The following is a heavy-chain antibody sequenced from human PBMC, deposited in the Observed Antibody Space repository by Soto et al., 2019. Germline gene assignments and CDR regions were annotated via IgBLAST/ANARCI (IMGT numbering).Heavy chain of an antibody. D-gene: IGHD2-15*01. Sequence: SQTLSLTCVGSGDTVSSNSVAWNLVRQSPSRGLEWLGRTYYRSRWYSDYAVSVRSRIDINADTSKNRVSLQLNSVTPEDTAVYYCARSEEDSDYYYYGMDVWGQGTTVTVSS. CDR1: GDTVSSNSVA. J-gene: IGHJ6*02. V-gene: IGHV6-1*01. CDR2: TYYRSRWYS. CDR3: ARSEEDSDYYYYGMDV.